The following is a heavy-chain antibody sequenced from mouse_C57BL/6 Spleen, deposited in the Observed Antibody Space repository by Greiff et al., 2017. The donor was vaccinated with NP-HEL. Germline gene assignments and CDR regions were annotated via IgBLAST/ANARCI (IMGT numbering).Heavy chain of an antibody. CDR1: GYTFTSYW. V-gene: IGHV1-64*01. CDR2: IHPNSGST. J-gene: IGHJ2*01. D-gene: IGHD1-1*01. Sequence: QVQLQQPGAELVKPGASVKLSCKASGYTFTSYWMHWVKQRPGQGLEWIGMIHPNSGSTNYNEKFKSKATLTVDKSASTAYMQLSSLTSEDSAVYYCARGGLFGYFDYWGQGTTLTVSS. CDR3: ARGGLFGYFDY.